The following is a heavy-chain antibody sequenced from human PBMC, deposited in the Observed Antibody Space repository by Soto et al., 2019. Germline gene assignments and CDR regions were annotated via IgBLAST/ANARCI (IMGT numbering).Heavy chain of an antibody. CDR1: GYTFSRYA. Sequence: VKIYCKASGYTFSRYATHSLRQAPGQKLEWMGWINAGNGNTNYYQRFQGRVTITRDTSASTAHMELRSLRDEDTAVYYCARVNIVILPAVNPFPHFDPWGQGTLVIVSS. CDR2: INAGNGNT. D-gene: IGHD2-2*01. J-gene: IGHJ5*02. V-gene: IGHV1-3*01. CDR3: ARVNIVILPAVNPFPHFDP.